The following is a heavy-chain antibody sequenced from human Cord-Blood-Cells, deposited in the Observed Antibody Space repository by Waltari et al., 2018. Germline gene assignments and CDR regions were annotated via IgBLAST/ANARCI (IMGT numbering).Heavy chain of an antibody. D-gene: IGHD2-15*01. J-gene: IGHJ4*02. CDR1: GFTFSNAW. Sequence: EVQLVESGGGLVKPGGSLSLSCAASGFTFSNAWMSWVRHAPGKGLELVGRIKSKTDGGTTDYGATVKGRFTIPRDDSKHPGYLQINRAKTVERGVYYGTTELGGGLVAATYYFDYWGQGTLVTVSS. CDR3: TTELGGGLVAATYYFDY. V-gene: IGHV3-15*01. CDR2: IKSKTDGGTT.